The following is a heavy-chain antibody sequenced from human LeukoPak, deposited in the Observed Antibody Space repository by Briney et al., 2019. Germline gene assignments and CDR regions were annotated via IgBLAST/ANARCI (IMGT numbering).Heavy chain of an antibody. CDR1: GGSISSGSYY. V-gene: IGHV4-61*02. CDR2: IYTSGST. J-gene: IGHJ3*02. D-gene: IGHD3-22*01. CDR3: VSGTYYYDSSGYTDAFDI. Sequence: PSETLSLTCTVSGGSISSGSYYWSWIRQPAGKGLEWIGRIYTSGSTNYNPSLKSRVTISVDTSKNQFSLKLSSVTAADTAVYYCVSGTYYYDSSGYTDAFDIWGQGTMVTVSS.